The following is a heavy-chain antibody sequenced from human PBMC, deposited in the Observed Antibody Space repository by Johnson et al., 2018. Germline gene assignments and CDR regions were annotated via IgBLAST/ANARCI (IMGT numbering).Heavy chain of an antibody. D-gene: IGHD6-13*01. J-gene: IGHJ6*03. Sequence: VQLVESGAEVKKPGASVKVSCKASGYTFTSYDINWVRQATGQGLEWMGWMNPNSGNTGYAQKFQGRVTMTRNTSISTAYMELSSLRSEDTAVYYCAGGGIAAAWYYMDVWGKGTTVTVSS. CDR1: GYTFTSYD. CDR2: MNPNSGNT. CDR3: AGGGIAAAWYYMDV. V-gene: IGHV1-8*01.